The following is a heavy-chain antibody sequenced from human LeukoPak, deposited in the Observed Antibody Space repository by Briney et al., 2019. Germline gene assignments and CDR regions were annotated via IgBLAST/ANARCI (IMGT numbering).Heavy chain of an antibody. D-gene: IGHD6-25*01. V-gene: IGHV4-39*01. CDR1: GDSISSSNYF. J-gene: IGHJ6*02. Sequence: SETLSLTCTVSGDSISSSNYFSAWIRQPPGKGLEWVGNIYLSWNTFYNPSLKSRVTISADTSKNQFSLKLTFVTVADTAVYYCARQLYSSATVWGQGTTVIVSS. CDR3: ARQLYSSATV. CDR2: IYLSWNT.